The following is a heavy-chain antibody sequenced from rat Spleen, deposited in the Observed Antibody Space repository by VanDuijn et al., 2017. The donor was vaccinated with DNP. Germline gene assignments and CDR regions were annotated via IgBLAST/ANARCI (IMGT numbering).Heavy chain of an antibody. CDR2: ISTGGGTT. J-gene: IGHJ2*01. CDR3: ARYSLIPRVWDY. V-gene: IGHV5S11*01. CDR1: GFTFSNYY. Sequence: EVQLVESGGGLVQPGRSMKLSCAASGFTFSNYYMAWVRQAPTKGLEWVASISTGGGTTYYPDSVKGRFTISRDNAKSTLYLQMDSVRSEGTATYYCARYSLIPRVWDYWGQGVMVTVSS. D-gene: IGHD1-2*01.